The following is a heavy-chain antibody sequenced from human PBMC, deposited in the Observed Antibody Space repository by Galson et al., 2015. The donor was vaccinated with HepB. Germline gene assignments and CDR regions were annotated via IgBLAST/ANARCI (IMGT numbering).Heavy chain of an antibody. V-gene: IGHV3-30*18. J-gene: IGHJ4*02. Sequence: SLRLSCAVSGFIFSNYGMHWVRQAPGKGLEWVAVMSDDGTNKYYADSVKGRFTISRDNSKNTLHLQMNSLRAEDTAVYYCAKDMYGSVWLVSLDHWGRGTLVTVSS. CDR1: GFIFSNYG. CDR3: AKDMYGSVWLVSLDH. D-gene: IGHD6-19*01. CDR2: MSDDGTNK.